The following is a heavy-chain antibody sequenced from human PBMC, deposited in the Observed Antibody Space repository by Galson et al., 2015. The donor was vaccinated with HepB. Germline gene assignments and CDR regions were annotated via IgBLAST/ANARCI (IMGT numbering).Heavy chain of an antibody. V-gene: IGHV2-5*02. CDR1: GFSLRDNGVA. Sequence: ALVKPTQTLTLTCTFSGFSLRDNGVAVGWIRQPPGKALEWLALVYWDDDKRYSPSLNNRLTIIKDTSKNQVVLTLTNVDPVDTATYYCAHQFFYGPTAGNYFDAWGQGTLVTVSS. CDR2: VYWDDDK. CDR3: AHQFFYGPTAGNYFDA. D-gene: IGHD2/OR15-2a*01. J-gene: IGHJ5*02.